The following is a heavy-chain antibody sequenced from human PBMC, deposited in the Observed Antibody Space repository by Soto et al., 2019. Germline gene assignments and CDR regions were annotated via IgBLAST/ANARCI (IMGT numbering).Heavy chain of an antibody. V-gene: IGHV3-21*01. CDR1: GFTFTSYS. D-gene: IGHD2-15*01. CDR3: ARSAGNAGRFSEY. Sequence: PGGSLRLSCAASGFTFTSYSMNWVRQAPGKGLEWVSSISSTTNYIYYADSMKRRFTVSRDNAKNSVYLEMNSLSAEDTALYYCARSAGNAGRFSEYWGQGTVVTVSS. J-gene: IGHJ4*02. CDR2: ISSTTNYI.